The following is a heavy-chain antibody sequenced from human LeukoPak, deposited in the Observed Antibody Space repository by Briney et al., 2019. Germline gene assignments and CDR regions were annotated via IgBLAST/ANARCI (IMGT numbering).Heavy chain of an antibody. Sequence: SETLSLTCTVSGGSVSSHTYYWGWIRQPPGKGLEWIGSMHYIGSSYYNPSLKSRVTISIDTSKNQFSLNLSSVTAADTAVYYCARGEIVAAAGTGWFDPWGQGTLVTVSS. CDR3: ARGEIVAAAGTGWFDP. CDR1: GGSVSSHTYY. CDR2: MHYIGSS. D-gene: IGHD6-13*01. V-gene: IGHV4-39*01. J-gene: IGHJ5*02.